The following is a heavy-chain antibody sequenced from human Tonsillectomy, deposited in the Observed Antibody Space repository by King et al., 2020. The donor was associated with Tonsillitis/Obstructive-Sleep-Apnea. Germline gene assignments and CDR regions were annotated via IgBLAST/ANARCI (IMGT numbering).Heavy chain of an antibody. D-gene: IGHD2-15*01. CDR1: GGSISSYY. CDR2: IYYSGST. Sequence: QLQESGPGLVKPSETLSLTCTVSGGSISSYYWSWLRQPPGKGLEWIGYIYYSGSTNYNPSLKSRVTISVDTSKNQFSLKLSSVTAADTAVYYCARVSQYCSGGSCYDYWGQGTLVTVSS. J-gene: IGHJ4*02. CDR3: ARVSQYCSGGSCYDY. V-gene: IGHV4-59*01.